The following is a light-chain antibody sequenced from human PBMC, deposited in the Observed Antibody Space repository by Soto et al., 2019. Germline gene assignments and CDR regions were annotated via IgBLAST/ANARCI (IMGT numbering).Light chain of an antibody. CDR1: QGIGST. CDR3: QRYNNWPLT. V-gene: IGKV3-15*01. J-gene: IGKJ4*01. CDR2: GAS. Sequence: EIVMTQSPATLSVSPGERDTLSCRASQGIGSTLAWYQQKPGQTPRLLIYGASTRATGVPARFSGSGSGTEFTLTINSLQSEECAVYYCQRYNNWPLTFGGGTKVEIK.